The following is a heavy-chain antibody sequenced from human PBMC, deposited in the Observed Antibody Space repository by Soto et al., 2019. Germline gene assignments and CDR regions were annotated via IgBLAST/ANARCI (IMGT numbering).Heavy chain of an antibody. V-gene: IGHV3-23*01. CDR3: AKDAAVSGYVRYHYYGMDV. D-gene: IGHD5-12*01. CDR2: ISGSGGST. Sequence: GSLRLSCAASGFTFSSYAMSWVRQAPGKGLEWVSAISGSGGSTYYADSVKGRFTISRDNSKNTLYLQMNSLRAEDTAVYYCAKDAAVSGYVRYHYYGMDVWGQGTTVTVS. CDR1: GFTFSSYA. J-gene: IGHJ6*02.